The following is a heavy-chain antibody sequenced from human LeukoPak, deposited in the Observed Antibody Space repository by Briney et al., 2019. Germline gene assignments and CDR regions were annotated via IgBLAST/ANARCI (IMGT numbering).Heavy chain of an antibody. V-gene: IGHV4-59*02. Sequence: SETLFLTCTVSGGSVTPSYWSWIRQPPGEGLEWIGNFRYSGNTDYNPSLKSRVTISLDTSKNQFSLKLNSVTAADTAVYYCAATQKWLAFDYWGQGILVTVSS. J-gene: IGHJ4*02. CDR2: FRYSGNT. CDR1: GGSVTPSY. D-gene: IGHD6-19*01. CDR3: AATQKWLAFDY.